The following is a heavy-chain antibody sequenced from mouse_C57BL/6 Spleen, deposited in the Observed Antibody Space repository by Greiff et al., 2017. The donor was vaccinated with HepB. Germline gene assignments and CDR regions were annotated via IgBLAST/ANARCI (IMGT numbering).Heavy chain of an antibody. J-gene: IGHJ4*01. CDR1: GYTFTSYW. V-gene: IGHV1-55*01. Sequence: QVQLQQPGAELVTPGASVKMSCKASGYTFTSYWITWVKQRPGQGLEWIGDIYPGSGSTNYNEKFKSKATLTVDTSSSTAYMQLSSLTSEDSAVYYCARRGGNYAMDYWGQGTSVTVSS. D-gene: IGHD1-1*02. CDR3: ARRGGNYAMDY. CDR2: IYPGSGST.